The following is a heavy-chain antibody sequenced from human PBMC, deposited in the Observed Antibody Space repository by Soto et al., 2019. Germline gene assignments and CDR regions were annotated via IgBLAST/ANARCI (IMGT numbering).Heavy chain of an antibody. D-gene: IGHD3-10*01. V-gene: IGHV3-23*01. CDR2: ISGNGIST. CDR3: TRDAISMVRGTDNWFDP. J-gene: IGHJ5*02. Sequence: PGGSLRLSCAAPGFTFNNYAMSWVRQAPGKGLEWVSAISGNGISTYYADSVRGRFTISRDNSENTLFLQMNRLRADDTAVYCTRDAISMVRGTDNWFDPWGQGTLVTVSS. CDR1: GFTFNNYA.